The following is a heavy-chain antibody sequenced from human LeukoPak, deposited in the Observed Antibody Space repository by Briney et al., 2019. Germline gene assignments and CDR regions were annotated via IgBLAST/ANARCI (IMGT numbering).Heavy chain of an antibody. CDR3: AEDQKLQPFHY. Sequence: VGSLRLSCAASGLPFSSYAMRWARQAPGKGLEWVAVISYDGSNKYYADSVKGRFTISRDNSKNTLYLQMNNLRPEDTSVYYCAEDQKLQPFHYWGQGTLVTVSS. CDR2: ISYDGSNK. J-gene: IGHJ4*02. CDR1: GLPFSSYA. V-gene: IGHV3-30-3*02. D-gene: IGHD2-21*01.